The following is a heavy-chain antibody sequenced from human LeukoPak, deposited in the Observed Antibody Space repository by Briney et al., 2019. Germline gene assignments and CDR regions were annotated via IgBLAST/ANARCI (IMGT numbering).Heavy chain of an antibody. CDR1: GFTFSSYG. D-gene: IGHD6-13*01. CDR3: AKDKIVAAVDTLFDY. Sequence: GGSLRLSCAASGFTFSSYGMHWVRQAPGKGLEWVAVISYDGSNKYYADSVKGRFTISRDNSKNTLYLQMNSLRAEDTAVYYCAKDKIVAAVDTLFDYWGQGTLVTVSS. V-gene: IGHV3-30*18. J-gene: IGHJ4*02. CDR2: ISYDGSNK.